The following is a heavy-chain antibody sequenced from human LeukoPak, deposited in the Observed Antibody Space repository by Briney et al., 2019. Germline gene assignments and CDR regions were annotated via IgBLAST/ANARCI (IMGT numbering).Heavy chain of an antibody. CDR3: AVMVVAATQGGFDY. J-gene: IGHJ4*02. D-gene: IGHD2-15*01. Sequence: GESLRISCKASGYSFTLFWIGWVRQMPGKGLEWMGIIYPGDSDTRYSPSFQGQVTISADKSISTASLQWSSLKASDTAMYYCAVMVVAATQGGFDYWGQGTLVTVSS. CDR2: IYPGDSDT. CDR1: GYSFTLFW. V-gene: IGHV5-51*01.